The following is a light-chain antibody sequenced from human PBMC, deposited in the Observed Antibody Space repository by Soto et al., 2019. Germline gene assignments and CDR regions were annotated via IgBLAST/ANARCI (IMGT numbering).Light chain of an antibody. Sequence: EIVLTQSPGTLSLSPGERATLSCRASQSVSNSYLAWYQQKPGQAPRLLIYGASSRATGTPDRFSGSGSGTDFPLTISRLEPEDFAVYYCQQYGISPTTFGQGTKVEIK. CDR1: QSVSNSY. CDR3: QQYGISPTT. V-gene: IGKV3-20*01. J-gene: IGKJ1*01. CDR2: GAS.